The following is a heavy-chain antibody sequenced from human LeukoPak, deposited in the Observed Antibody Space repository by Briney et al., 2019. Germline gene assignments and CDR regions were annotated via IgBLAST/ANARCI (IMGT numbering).Heavy chain of an antibody. Sequence: ASVKVSCKASGYTFTGYYMHWVRQAPGQGLEWMGWINPNSGGTNYAQKFQGRVTMTRDTSISTAYMELSRLRSDDTAVYYCARLGVWKQQLEDYYFDYWGQGTLVTVSS. V-gene: IGHV1-2*02. CDR2: INPNSGGT. D-gene: IGHD6-13*01. J-gene: IGHJ4*02. CDR3: ARLGVWKQQLEDYYFDY. CDR1: GYTFTGYY.